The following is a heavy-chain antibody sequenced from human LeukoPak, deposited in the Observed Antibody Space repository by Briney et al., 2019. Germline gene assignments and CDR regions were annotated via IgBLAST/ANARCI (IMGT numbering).Heavy chain of an antibody. V-gene: IGHV3-23*01. CDR2: ISGSGGST. CDR3: AIFSLGEYQLLNDY. J-gene: IGHJ4*02. CDR1: GFTFSDYY. Sequence: GGSLRLSCAASGFTFSDYYMSWIRQAPGKGLEWVSGISGSGGSTYYADSVKGRFTISRDNSKNTLYLQMNSLRAEDTAVYYCAIFSLGEYQLLNDYWGQGTLVTVSS. D-gene: IGHD2-2*01.